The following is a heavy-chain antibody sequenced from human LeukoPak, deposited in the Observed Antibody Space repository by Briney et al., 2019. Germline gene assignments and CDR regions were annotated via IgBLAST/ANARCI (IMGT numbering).Heavy chain of an antibody. Sequence: ASVKVSCKASGYTFTNYDIVWVRQATGQGLEWMGWMNPKSGTTGYAQKFQGRVTMTRDTSITTAYMELSSLTSEDTAVYYCARGFSDYDGTDYVFSYYWGQGTLVTVSS. J-gene: IGHJ4*02. CDR2: MNPKSGTT. CDR1: GYTFTNYD. V-gene: IGHV1-8*01. D-gene: IGHD3-16*01. CDR3: ARGFSDYDGTDYVFSYY.